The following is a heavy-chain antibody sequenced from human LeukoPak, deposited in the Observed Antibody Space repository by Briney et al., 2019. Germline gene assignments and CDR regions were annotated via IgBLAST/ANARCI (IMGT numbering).Heavy chain of an antibody. CDR1: GGSISSYY. Sequence: PSETLSLTCTVSGGSISSYYWSWIRQPPGKGLEWIGYIYYSGSTNYNPSLKSRVTISVDTSKNQFSLKLSSVTAADTAVYYCAREHCSSTSCYALFDYWGQGTLVTVSS. CDR2: IYYSGST. D-gene: IGHD2-2*01. V-gene: IGHV4-59*12. J-gene: IGHJ4*02. CDR3: AREHCSSTSCYALFDY.